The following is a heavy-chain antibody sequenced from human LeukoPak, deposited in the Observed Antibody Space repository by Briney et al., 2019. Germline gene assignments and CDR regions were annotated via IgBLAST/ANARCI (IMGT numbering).Heavy chain of an antibody. CDR3: ARDRPLGANWNDDDSYYYYGMDV. CDR2: INTNTGNP. Sequence: ASVKVSCKASGYTFTTYGMNWVRQAPGQGLEWMGWINTNTGNPTYAQGFTGRFVFSLDASVSTAYLQISSLKAEDTAVYYCARDRPLGANWNDDDSYYYYGMDVWGQGTTVTVSS. J-gene: IGHJ6*02. D-gene: IGHD1-1*01. CDR1: GYTFTTYG. V-gene: IGHV7-4-1*02.